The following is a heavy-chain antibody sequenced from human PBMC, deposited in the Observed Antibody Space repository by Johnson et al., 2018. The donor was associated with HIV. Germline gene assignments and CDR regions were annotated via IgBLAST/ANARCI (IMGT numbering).Heavy chain of an antibody. Sequence: VQLVESGGGLVKPGGSLRLSCAASGFTFSSYAMSWVRQAPGKGLEWVSAISGSGGSTYYADSVKGRFTISRDNSKNTLYLKMNSLRVEDRAVYCCAREAAVADAFDIWGQGTMVTVSS. CDR2: ISGSGGST. CDR1: GFTFSSYA. V-gene: IGHV3-23*04. J-gene: IGHJ3*02. CDR3: AREAAVADAFDI. D-gene: IGHD6-19*01.